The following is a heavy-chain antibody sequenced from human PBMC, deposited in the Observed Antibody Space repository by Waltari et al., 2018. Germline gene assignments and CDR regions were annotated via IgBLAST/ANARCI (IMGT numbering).Heavy chain of an antibody. J-gene: IGHJ5*02. V-gene: IGHV3-33*01. CDR1: GFFFKHYG. CDR3: VRDVDTSSHLNRFDP. D-gene: IGHD3-22*01. Sequence: QVQLVESGGGVVPPGRSLRLSCAASGFFFKHYGMHWVRQAPGKGMEWVAVVWCDGSKEFYADSVKGRFIISRDDSNNIVYLQMNALRAEDTAVYHCVRDVDTSSHLNRFDPWGQGTLVTVSS. CDR2: VWCDGSKE.